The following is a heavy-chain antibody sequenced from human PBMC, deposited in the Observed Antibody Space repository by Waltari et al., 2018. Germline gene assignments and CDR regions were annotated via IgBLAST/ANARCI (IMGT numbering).Heavy chain of an antibody. CDR2: ISWNSDTM. J-gene: IGHJ6*02. D-gene: IGHD2-15*01. V-gene: IGHV3-9*01. CDR3: AKGRQGYYYYGMDI. Sequence: EVQLVESGGDLVQPGRYLRLSCAASGFTFDDYAMHWVRQAPGKGLEWISGISWNSDTMGYVDSVKGRFSISRDNARNSLYLQMNSLRPEDTALYYCAKGRQGYYYYGMDIWGQGTTVIVSS. CDR1: GFTFDDYA.